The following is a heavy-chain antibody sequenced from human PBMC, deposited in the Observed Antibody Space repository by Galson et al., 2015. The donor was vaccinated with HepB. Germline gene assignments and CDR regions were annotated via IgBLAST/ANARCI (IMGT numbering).Heavy chain of an antibody. Sequence: SVKVSCKVSGYTLTELSMHWVRQAPGKGLEWMGGFDPEDGETIYAQKFQGRVTMTEDTSTDTAYMELSSLRSEDTAVYYCATGGVVKPTDAFDIWGQGTMVTVSS. V-gene: IGHV1-24*01. CDR3: ATGGVVKPTDAFDI. CDR1: GYTLTELS. CDR2: FDPEDGET. J-gene: IGHJ3*02. D-gene: IGHD3-3*01.